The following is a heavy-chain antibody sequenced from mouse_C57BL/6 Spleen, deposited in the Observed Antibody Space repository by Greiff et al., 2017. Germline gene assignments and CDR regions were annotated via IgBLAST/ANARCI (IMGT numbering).Heavy chain of an antibody. Sequence: EVQLVESEGGLVQPGSSMTLSCTASGFTFSDYYMAWVRQVPEKGLEWVANLTYDGSSTYYLDSLKSRFIISRDNAKNILYLQMSSLKSEDTATYYCARDLVGGWFAYWGQGTLVTVSA. J-gene: IGHJ3*01. CDR2: LTYDGSST. D-gene: IGHD1-3*01. V-gene: IGHV5-16*01. CDR1: GFTFSDYY. CDR3: ARDLVGGWFAY.